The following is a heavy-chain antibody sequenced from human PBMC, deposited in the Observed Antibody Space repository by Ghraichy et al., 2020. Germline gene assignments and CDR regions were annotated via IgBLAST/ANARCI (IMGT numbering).Heavy chain of an antibody. D-gene: IGHD1/OR15-1a*01. CDR3: SAARSDWNKWGLDP. CDR1: GFTFINAW. J-gene: IGHJ5*02. V-gene: IGHV3-15*01. CDR2: IKSKTDGGTA. Sequence: GSLRLSCAASGFTFINAWMTWVRQAPGKGLEWVGRIKSKTDGGTADYAAPVKGRFTISRDDSKNTMFLQMSSLTIEDTGVYYCSAARSDWNKWGLDPWGQGTLVTVSS.